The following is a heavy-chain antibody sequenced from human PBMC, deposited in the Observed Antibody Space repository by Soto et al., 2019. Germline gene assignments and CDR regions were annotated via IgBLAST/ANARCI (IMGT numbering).Heavy chain of an antibody. V-gene: IGHV3-23*01. CDR3: AKDSGALSGWYDFDY. Sequence: EVQLLESGGDLVQPGGSLRLSCEASGFPFSNYAMSWVRQAPGKGLGWVSSIRGSGTYAYYADSVKGRFSISRDTSKNTLSLQMNSLRAEDTALYYCAKDSGALSGWYDFDYWGPGTLVPVSS. J-gene: IGHJ4*02. D-gene: IGHD6-19*01. CDR2: IRGSGTYA. CDR1: GFPFSNYA.